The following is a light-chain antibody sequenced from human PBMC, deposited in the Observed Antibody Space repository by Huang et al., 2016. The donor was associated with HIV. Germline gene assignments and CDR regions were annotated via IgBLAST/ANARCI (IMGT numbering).Light chain of an antibody. J-gene: IGKJ4*01. CDR3: QQTYSAPPLT. CDR2: AAA. V-gene: IGKV1-39*01. CDR1: HSITTY. Sequence: DIQMTQSPSSLSASVGDRVTITSRASHSITTYLNWYQQKPGKAPKLLIYAAASLQSGGPSRFSGSGTGTDFTLTITSLQPEDFATYYCQQTYSAPPLTFGGGTKVEI.